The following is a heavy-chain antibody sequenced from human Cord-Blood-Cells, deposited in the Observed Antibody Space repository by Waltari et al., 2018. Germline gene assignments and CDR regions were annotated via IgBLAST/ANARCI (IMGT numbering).Heavy chain of an antibody. CDR1: GFTFLDHS. Sequence: EVQLVESGGRVVQRGGSLRLHCAAPGFTFLDHSMDWVRQAPGKGLEWVGRTRNKANSYTTEYAASVKGRFTNSRDDSKNSLYLQMNSLKTEDTAVYYCARDLDYWGQGTMVTVSS. V-gene: IGHV3-72*01. CDR2: TRNKANSYTT. CDR3: ARDLDY. J-gene: IGHJ4*02.